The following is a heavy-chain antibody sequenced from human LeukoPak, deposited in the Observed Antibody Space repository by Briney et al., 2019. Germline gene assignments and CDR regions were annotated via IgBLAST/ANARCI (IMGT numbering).Heavy chain of an antibody. D-gene: IGHD3-22*01. CDR3: ARSITMIVDWFGP. Sequence: GGSLRLSCAASGFTFRSYSTNWGRPAPGKGLEWVASISSGSDYIYYADSVKGRFPISRDNAKNSLYRQMNSLRAEDTAVYFCARSITMIVDWFGPWGEGTLVTVSS. V-gene: IGHV3-21*01. J-gene: IGHJ5*02. CDR1: GFTFRSYS. CDR2: ISSGSDYI.